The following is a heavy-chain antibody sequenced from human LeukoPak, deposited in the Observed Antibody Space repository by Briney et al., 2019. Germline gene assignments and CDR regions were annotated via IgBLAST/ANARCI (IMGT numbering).Heavy chain of an antibody. D-gene: IGHD2-15*01. Sequence: GGSLGLSCAASGFTFRNYWMGWVRQAPGKGLEWVANTKPDGSAEYYADSVRGRFTTSRDNANNFLYLQMNSLRAEDTVVYYCARDGGLNTIFDYWGQGTLVTVSS. V-gene: IGHV3-7*01. CDR2: TKPDGSAE. CDR1: GFTFRNYW. CDR3: ARDGGLNTIFDY. J-gene: IGHJ4*02.